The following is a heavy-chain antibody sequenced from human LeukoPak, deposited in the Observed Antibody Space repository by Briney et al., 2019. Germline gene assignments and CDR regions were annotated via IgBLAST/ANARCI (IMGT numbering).Heavy chain of an antibody. CDR1: GGSFSGYY. CDR3: ARGGYFDY. Sequence: KTSETLSLTCAVYGGSFSGYYWSWIRQPPGKGLEWIGEINHSGSTNYNPSRKSRVTISVDTSKNQFSLKLSSVTAADTAVYYCARGGYFDYWGQGTLVTVSS. J-gene: IGHJ4*02. CDR2: INHSGST. V-gene: IGHV4-34*01.